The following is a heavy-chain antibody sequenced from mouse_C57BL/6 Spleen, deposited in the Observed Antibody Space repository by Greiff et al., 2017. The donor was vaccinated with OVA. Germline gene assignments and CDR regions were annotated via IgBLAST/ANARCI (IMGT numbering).Heavy chain of an antibody. D-gene: IGHD1-1*01. Sequence: VYRRHPGAELVKPGASVKLSRKASFYTFTSYWMHWVKQRPGQGLEWIGMIHPNSGSTNYNEKFKSKATLTVDKSSSTAYMQLSSLTSEDSAVYYCASSITTVFDYWGQGTTLTVSS. V-gene: IGHV1-64*01. CDR1: FYTFTSYW. CDR2: IHPNSGST. CDR3: ASSITTVFDY. J-gene: IGHJ2*01.